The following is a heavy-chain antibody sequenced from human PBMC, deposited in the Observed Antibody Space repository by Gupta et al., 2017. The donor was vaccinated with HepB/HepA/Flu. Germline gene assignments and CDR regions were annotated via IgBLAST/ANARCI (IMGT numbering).Heavy chain of an antibody. CDR3: GRWGPMYYYMDV. CDR2: SSAYNGRT. J-gene: IGHJ6*03. D-gene: IGHD2-2*01. V-gene: IGHV1-18*01. CDR1: GYTFRNYG. Sequence: QVQLVQSGAEVRNPGASVKLSCKASGYTFRNYGFTWVRQAPGQGLEWIGWSSAYNGRTDYAQKLQGRVSMTTDPSSTTAYMELRSLRSDDTAVYYCGRWGPMYYYMDVWGKGTTVTVSS.